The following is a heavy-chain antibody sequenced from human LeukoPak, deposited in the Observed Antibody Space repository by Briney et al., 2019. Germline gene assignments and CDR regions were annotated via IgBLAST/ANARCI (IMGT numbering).Heavy chain of an antibody. CDR1: GYTFTSYG. D-gene: IGHD3-22*01. Sequence: ASVKVSCKASGYTFTSYGISWVRQAPGQGLEWMGWISAHNGNTNYAQKLQGRVTMTTDTSTSTAYMELRSLRSDDTAVYYCARVVNYYDSSGYHTYFDYWGQGTLVTVSS. V-gene: IGHV1-18*01. J-gene: IGHJ4*02. CDR3: ARVVNYYDSSGYHTYFDY. CDR2: ISAHNGNT.